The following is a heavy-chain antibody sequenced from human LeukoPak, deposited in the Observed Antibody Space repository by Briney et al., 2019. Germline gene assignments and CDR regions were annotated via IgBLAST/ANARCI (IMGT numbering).Heavy chain of an antibody. CDR1: NGSINTYY. CDR3: ARERGGYCSGGSCYSFFDY. J-gene: IGHJ4*02. Sequence: PSETLSLTCTVSNGSINTYYWSWIRQPPGKGLEWIGYIYYSGSTNYNPSLKSRVTISVDTSKNQFSLKLSSVTAADTAVYYCARERGGYCSGGSCYSFFDYWGQGTLVTVSS. D-gene: IGHD2-15*01. CDR2: IYYSGST. V-gene: IGHV4-59*01.